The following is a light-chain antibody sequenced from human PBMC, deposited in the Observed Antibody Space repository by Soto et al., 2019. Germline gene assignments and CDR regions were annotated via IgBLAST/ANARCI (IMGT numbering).Light chain of an antibody. CDR3: AAWDDSLSGWV. V-gene: IGLV1-47*02. CDR2: SDN. Sequence: QAEVTQPPSASGTPGQRVTISCSGSNSNLGPNYVYWYQQLPVTAPKLLIYSDNQWPSGVPDRFSGSKSGTSASLAISGLRSEDEASYYCAAWDDSLSGWVFGGGTKLTVL. J-gene: IGLJ3*02. CDR1: NSNLGPNY.